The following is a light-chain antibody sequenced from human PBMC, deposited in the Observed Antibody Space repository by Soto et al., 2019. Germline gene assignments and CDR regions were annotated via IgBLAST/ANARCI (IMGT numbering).Light chain of an antibody. CDR3: TSPTPGSLYV. CDR1: SSDVGNYNY. V-gene: IGLV2-14*01. J-gene: IGLJ1*01. Sequence: QSVLAQPASVSGSPGQSITISCTGTSSDVGNYNYVSWYQQNPGRVPKLLIYMVSNRASGVSNRFSGSKSGNTASLTISGLQAEDEADYFCTSPTPGSLYVFGTGTKVTVL. CDR2: MVS.